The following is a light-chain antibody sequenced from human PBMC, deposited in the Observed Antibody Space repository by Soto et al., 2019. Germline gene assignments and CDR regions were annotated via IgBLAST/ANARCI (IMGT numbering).Light chain of an antibody. V-gene: IGKV4-1*01. CDR2: WAS. Sequence: DIVMTQSPDSLAVSLGEMATINCKSSQTVLYSSNNKNYLAWYQQKPGQPPKXLIYWASTRESGVPERFSGGGSETDFTLTISSLQAEDVEVYYCQQYSRNPVTFGQGTRLEIK. CDR3: QQYSRNPVT. CDR1: QTVLYSSNNKNY. J-gene: IGKJ5*01.